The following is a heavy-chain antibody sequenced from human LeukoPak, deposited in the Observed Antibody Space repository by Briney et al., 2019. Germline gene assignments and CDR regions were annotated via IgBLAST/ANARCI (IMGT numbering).Heavy chain of an antibody. CDR1: GFTFSDYY. CDR2: ISSTASSI. J-gene: IGHJ4*02. V-gene: IGHV3-11*04. CDR3: ARSGILYALDN. D-gene: IGHD2-8*01. Sequence: GGSLRLPCTASGFTFSDYYMTWIRQAPGKGLEWLSHISSTASSISYANSVKGRFTISRDNAKDSLYLEMNSLRFEDTAVYYCARSGILYALDNWGQGTLVTVSS.